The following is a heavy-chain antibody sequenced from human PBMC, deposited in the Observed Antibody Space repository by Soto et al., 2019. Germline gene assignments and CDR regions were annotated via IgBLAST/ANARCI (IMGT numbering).Heavy chain of an antibody. Sequence: QVQLVQSGAEVKKPGSSVKVSCKASGGTFSSYAISWVRQAPGQGLEWMGGIIPIFGTANYAQKFQGRVTITADESTSTAYMELSSLRSEETAVYYCARGGYYYDSSGYSTHDYWGQGTLVPVSS. CDR1: GGTFSSYA. V-gene: IGHV1-69*01. D-gene: IGHD3-22*01. CDR2: IIPIFGTA. CDR3: ARGGYYYDSSGYSTHDY. J-gene: IGHJ4*02.